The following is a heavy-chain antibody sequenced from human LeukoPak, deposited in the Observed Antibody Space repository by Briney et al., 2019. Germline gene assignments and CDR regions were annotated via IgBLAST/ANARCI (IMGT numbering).Heavy chain of an antibody. Sequence: GGSLRLSCAASGFTFSSYEMNWVRQAPGRGLEWVSYISSSGSTIYYADSVKGRSTISRDNAKNSLYLQMNSLRAEDTAVYYCAELGITMIGGVWGKGTTVTISS. CDR3: AELGITMIGGV. CDR1: GFTFSSYE. CDR2: ISSSGSTI. V-gene: IGHV3-48*03. D-gene: IGHD3-10*02. J-gene: IGHJ6*04.